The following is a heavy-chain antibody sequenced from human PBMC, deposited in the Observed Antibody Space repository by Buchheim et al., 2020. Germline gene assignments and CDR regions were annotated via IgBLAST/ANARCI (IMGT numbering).Heavy chain of an antibody. J-gene: IGHJ6*02. D-gene: IGHD1-26*01. CDR2: ISSSSSTI. Sequence: EVQLVESGGGLVQPGGSLRLSCAASGFTFSSYSMNWVRQAPGKGLEWVSYISSSSSTIYYADSVKGRFTISRDNAKNSLYLQLNSLRAEDTAVYYCASDREKSSDYYYGLDVWGQGTT. CDR1: GFTFSSYS. V-gene: IGHV3-48*01. CDR3: ASDREKSSDYYYGLDV.